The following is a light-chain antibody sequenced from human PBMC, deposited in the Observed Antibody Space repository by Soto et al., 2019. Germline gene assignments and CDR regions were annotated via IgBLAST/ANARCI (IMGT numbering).Light chain of an antibody. CDR2: LGS. CDR3: MQALQTPIT. J-gene: IGKJ5*01. Sequence: DIVMTQSPLFLPVTPGEPASISCRSGQTLLHSNGYNYLDWYLQKPGQSPHLLIYLGSTRASGVPDRFSGSGSGTDFTLKISRVEAENVGVYYCMQALQTPITFGQGTRLEIK. CDR1: QTLLHSNGYNY. V-gene: IGKV2-28*01.